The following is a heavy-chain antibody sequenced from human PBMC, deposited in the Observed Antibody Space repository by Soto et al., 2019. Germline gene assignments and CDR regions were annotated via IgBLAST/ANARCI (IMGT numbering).Heavy chain of an antibody. CDR2: INPNSSGT. CDR1: GYTFTGYY. J-gene: IGHJ6*02. V-gene: IGHV1-2*02. Sequence: ASVKVSCKASGYTFTGYYMHWVRQAPGQGLEWMGWINPNSSGTNYAQKFQGRVTMTRDTSISTAYMELSRLRSDDTAVYYCARAPVRRLPRGFRYSSSWQQGYYYYGMDVWGQGTTVTVSS. D-gene: IGHD6-13*01. CDR3: ARAPVRRLPRGFRYSSSWQQGYYYYGMDV.